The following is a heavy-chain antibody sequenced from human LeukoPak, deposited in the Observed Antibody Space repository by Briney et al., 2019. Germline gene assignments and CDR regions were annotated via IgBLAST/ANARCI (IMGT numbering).Heavy chain of an antibody. V-gene: IGHV3-30-3*01. CDR1: GFTFSSYA. CDR3: ARDRGYCTNGVCSPPNFDY. D-gene: IGHD2-8*01. CDR2: ISYDGSSK. J-gene: IGHJ4*02. Sequence: GGSLRLSCAASGFTFSSYAMHWVRQAPGKGLEWVAVISYDGSSKYYADSVKGRFTISRDNSKNTLYLQMNSLRAEDTAVYYCARDRGYCTNGVCSPPNFDYWGQGTLVTVSS.